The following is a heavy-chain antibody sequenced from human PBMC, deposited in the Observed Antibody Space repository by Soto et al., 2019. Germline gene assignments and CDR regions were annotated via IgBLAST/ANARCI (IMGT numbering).Heavy chain of an antibody. V-gene: IGHV1-18*04. CDR1: GYPFTDYA. CDR3: ARSVLIFGGPIRLDY. D-gene: IGHD3-16*01. J-gene: IGHJ4*02. CDR2: INPYNGDS. Sequence: QVQLEQSGAEVKKPGASVKVSCKTSGYPFTDYALTWVRQAPGQGLEWMGWINPYNGDSNYPLTYQGRVTMTTDTSTTTAYMEVRCLRSDDTAVYYCARSVLIFGGPIRLDYLGQVTLVTVSS.